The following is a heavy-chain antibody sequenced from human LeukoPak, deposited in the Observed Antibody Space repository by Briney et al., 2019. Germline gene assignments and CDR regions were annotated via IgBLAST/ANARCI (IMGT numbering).Heavy chain of an antibody. D-gene: IGHD3-10*01. CDR1: GFTFGDYW. Sequence: GGSLRLSCAASGFTFGDYWIHWVRQAPGKGLVWVSRINTDGSITNYAGSVKGRFSISRDNAKNTLYLQMSSLRAEDTAVYYCARDRGPRTGFMVREAYDYWGQGTLVTVSS. CDR2: INTDGSIT. V-gene: IGHV3-74*01. CDR3: ARDRGPRTGFMVREAYDY. J-gene: IGHJ4*02.